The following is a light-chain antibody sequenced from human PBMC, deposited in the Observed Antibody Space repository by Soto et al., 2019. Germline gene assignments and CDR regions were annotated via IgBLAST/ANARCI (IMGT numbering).Light chain of an antibody. CDR1: QSLGTT. Sequence: EIVMTQSPAAQSVSPGESATLSCRASQSLGTTLAWYQQKPGQAPRLLIYGASNRATGVPARFSAGRSGTDFTLTINSLPSEDFAVYFGQQYNRRPITFGQGTRLEI. J-gene: IGKJ5*01. V-gene: IGKV3-15*01. CDR3: QQYNRRPIT. CDR2: GAS.